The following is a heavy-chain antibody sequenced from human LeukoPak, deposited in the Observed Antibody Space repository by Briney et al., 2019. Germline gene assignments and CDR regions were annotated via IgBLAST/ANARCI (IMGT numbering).Heavy chain of an antibody. CDR3: ARESVAGIRDLDY. CDR2: INPNSGGT. Sequence: ASVKVSCKASGYTFTGYYMHWVRQAPGQGLEWMGWINPNSGGTNYAQKFQGWVTMTRDTSISTAYMELSRLRSDDTAVYYCARESVAGIRDLDYWGQGTLVTVSS. D-gene: IGHD6-19*01. J-gene: IGHJ4*02. CDR1: GYTFTGYY. V-gene: IGHV1-2*04.